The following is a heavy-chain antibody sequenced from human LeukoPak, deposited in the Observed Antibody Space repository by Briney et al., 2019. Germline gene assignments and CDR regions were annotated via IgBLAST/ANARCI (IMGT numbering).Heavy chain of an antibody. CDR2: INPNSGGT. D-gene: IGHD3-10*01. V-gene: IGHV1-2*02. CDR1: GYTFTGYY. Sequence: ASVKVSCNASGYTFTGYYMHWVRQAPGQGLEWMGWINPNSGGTNYAQKFQGRVTMTRDTSISTAYMELSRLRSDDTAVYYCARDRGIDYYGSGSSYRHYYYYMDVWGKGTTVTVSS. CDR3: ARDRGIDYYGSGSSYRHYYYYMDV. J-gene: IGHJ6*03.